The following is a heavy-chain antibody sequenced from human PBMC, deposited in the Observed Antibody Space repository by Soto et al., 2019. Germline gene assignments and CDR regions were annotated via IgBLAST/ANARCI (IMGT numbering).Heavy chain of an antibody. J-gene: IGHJ4*01. CDR3: AKESEYNWNYF. CDR1: GFTFSSYG. CDR2: ISYDGSNK. D-gene: IGHD1-20*01. V-gene: IGHV3-30*18. Sequence: PGASLRLSCATSGFTFSSYGMHWVRQDPGKGLEWVAVISYDGSNKYYADSVKGRFTISRDNSKNTLYLQMNSLRAEETAVYYCAKESEYNWNYF.